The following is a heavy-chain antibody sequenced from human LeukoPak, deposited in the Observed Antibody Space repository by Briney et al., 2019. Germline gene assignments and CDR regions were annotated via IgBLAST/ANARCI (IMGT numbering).Heavy chain of an antibody. CDR1: GFTFSSYS. V-gene: IGHV3-21*01. D-gene: IGHD4-11*01. CDR2: ISSSSSYI. CDR3: AKHSMDYSDYVGEDY. Sequence: PGGSLRLSCAASGFTFSSYSMNWVRQAPGKGLEWVSSISSSSSYIYYADSVKGRFTISRDNAKNSLYLQMNSLRAEDMAVYYCAKHSMDYSDYVGEDYWGQGTLVTVSS. J-gene: IGHJ4*02.